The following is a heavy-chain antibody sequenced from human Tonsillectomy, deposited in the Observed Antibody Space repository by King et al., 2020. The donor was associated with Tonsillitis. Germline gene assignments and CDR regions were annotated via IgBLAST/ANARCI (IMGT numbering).Heavy chain of an antibody. CDR3: ARDRVYSISGPFGF. V-gene: IGHV1-2*02. J-gene: IGHJ1*01. CDR1: GYTFTDYY. D-gene: IGHD6-13*01. CDR2: INPNSGGR. Sequence: QLVQSGAEVKKPGASVKVSCKASGYTFTDYYIHWVRQAPGQGLEWMGWINPNSGGRNYAQNFQGRVTMTSETSISTAYMVLSGLSSDDTAVYYCARDRVYSISGPFGFWGQGILVTVSS.